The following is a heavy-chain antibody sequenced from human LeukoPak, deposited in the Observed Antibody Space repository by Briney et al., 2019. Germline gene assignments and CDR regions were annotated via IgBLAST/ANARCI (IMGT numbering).Heavy chain of an antibody. Sequence: GGSLRLSCAASGFTFSSYSMNWVRQAPGKGLEWVSSISSSSSYIYYADSVKGRFTISRDNAKNSLYLQMNSLRAEDTAVYYCAQGGRSTYYYDSSGYYRMDVWGQGTTVTVSS. V-gene: IGHV3-21*01. CDR2: ISSSSSYI. J-gene: IGHJ6*02. D-gene: IGHD3-22*01. CDR1: GFTFSSYS. CDR3: AQGGRSTYYYDSSGYYRMDV.